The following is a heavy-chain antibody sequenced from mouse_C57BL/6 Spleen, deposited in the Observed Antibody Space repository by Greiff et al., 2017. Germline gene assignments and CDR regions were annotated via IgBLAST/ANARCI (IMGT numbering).Heavy chain of an antibody. CDR2: IDPETGGT. CDR1: GYTFTDYE. CDR3: TSYGGGWFAY. D-gene: IGHD1-1*01. Sequence: VQLQQSGPELVRPGASVTLSCKASGYTFTDYEMHWVKQTPVHGLEWIGAIDPETGGTAYNQKFKGKAILTADKSSSTAYMELRSLTSEDSAVYYCTSYGGGWFAYWGQGTLVTVSA. J-gene: IGHJ3*01. V-gene: IGHV1-15*01.